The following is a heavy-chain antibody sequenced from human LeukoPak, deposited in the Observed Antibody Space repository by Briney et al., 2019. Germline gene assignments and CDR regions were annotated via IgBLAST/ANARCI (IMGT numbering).Heavy chain of an antibody. CDR1: GVTFSGSA. Sequence: GGSLRLFCATSGVTFSGSAMHWVRQASRQGVEWVGRIRSKAYSYATAYAASVKGRFTISRDDSKNTAYLQMTSLKTEDTAVYYCTRRGSTVTTSRPPEGMDVWGKGTTVTVSS. V-gene: IGHV3-73*01. CDR3: TRRGSTVTTSRPPEGMDV. D-gene: IGHD4-17*01. CDR2: IRSKAYSYAT. J-gene: IGHJ6*03.